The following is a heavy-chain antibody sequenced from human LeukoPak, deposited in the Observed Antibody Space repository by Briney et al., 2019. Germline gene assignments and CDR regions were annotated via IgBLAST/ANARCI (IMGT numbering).Heavy chain of an antibody. CDR1: GFTFSSYA. CDR2: ISYDGSNK. J-gene: IGHJ6*03. CDR3: ARGLITTVDYYYYMDV. D-gene: IGHD4-17*01. Sequence: GGSLRLSCAASGFTFSSYAMHWVRQAPGKGLEWVAVISYDGSNKYCADSVKGRFTISRDNSKNTLYLQMNSLRAEDTAVYYCARGLITTVDYYYYMDVWGKGTTVTVSS. V-gene: IGHV3-30*01.